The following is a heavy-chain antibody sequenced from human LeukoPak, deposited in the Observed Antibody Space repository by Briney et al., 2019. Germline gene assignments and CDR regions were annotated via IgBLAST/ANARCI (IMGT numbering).Heavy chain of an antibody. CDR3: ARSFDFETYHFDY. V-gene: IGHV3-48*02. Sequence: GGPLRLSCAASGFTFINYSMNWVRQAPGKGLEWVSYIGSSTSTIYYADSVKGRFTISRDNAKNSLFLQMNSLRDEDTAVYYCARSFDFETYHFDYWGQGTLVTVSS. J-gene: IGHJ4*02. D-gene: IGHD3-9*01. CDR2: IGSSTSTI. CDR1: GFTFINYS.